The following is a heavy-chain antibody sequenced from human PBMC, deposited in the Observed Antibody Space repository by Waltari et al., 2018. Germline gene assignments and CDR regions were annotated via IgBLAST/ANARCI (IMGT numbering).Heavy chain of an antibody. CDR1: GFTFSSYA. Sequence: EVQLLESGGGLVQPGGSLRLSWAASGFTFSSYAMSWVRQAPGKGLEWVSVIYSGGSTYYADSVKGRFTISRDNSKNTLYLQMNSLRAEDTAVYYCAKDSGDPYCGGDCYSYDYWGQGTLVTVSS. CDR2: IYSGGST. J-gene: IGHJ4*02. CDR3: AKDSGDPYCGGDCYSYDY. D-gene: IGHD2-21*01. V-gene: IGHV3-23*03.